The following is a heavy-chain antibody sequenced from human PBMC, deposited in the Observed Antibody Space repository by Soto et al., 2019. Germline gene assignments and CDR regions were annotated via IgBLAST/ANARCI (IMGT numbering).Heavy chain of an antibody. J-gene: IGHJ6*02. V-gene: IGHV3-53*04. Sequence: PGGSLRLSCVASGFTFSSPWMHWVRQSPGKGLVWVSVIYSGGSTYYADSVKGRFTISRHNSKNTLYLQMNSLRAEDTALYYCGKDAITMVRGVISYYGMDVWGQGTTVTVSS. CDR3: GKDAITMVRGVISYYGMDV. D-gene: IGHD3-10*01. CDR1: GFTFSSPW. CDR2: IYSGGST.